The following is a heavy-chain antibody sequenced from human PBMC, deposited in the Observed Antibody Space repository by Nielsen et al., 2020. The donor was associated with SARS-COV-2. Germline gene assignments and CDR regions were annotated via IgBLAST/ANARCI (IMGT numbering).Heavy chain of an antibody. CDR1: GFAVNNYY. D-gene: IGHD3-9*01. CDR3: AREDYDILTRTYGMDV. CDR2: IFGGSDT. J-gene: IGHJ6*02. Sequence: GESLKISCAASGFAVNNYYMTWVRQAPGKGLEWVSVIFGGSDTYYADSVKGRFTISRDNSKNTLYLQMNSLRAEDTAVYYCAREDYDILTRTYGMDVWGQGTTVTVSS. V-gene: IGHV3-66*02.